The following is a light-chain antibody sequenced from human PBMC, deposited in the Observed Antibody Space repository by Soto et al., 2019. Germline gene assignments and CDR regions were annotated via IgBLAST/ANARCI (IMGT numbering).Light chain of an antibody. CDR2: EVN. CDR1: NSNVGSYKL. Sequence: SALTQPASVSGSPGQSITISCTGTNSNVGSYKLVSWYQHHPGKAPKLIIYEVNKRPSGVSNRFSGSKSANTASLTISGLQAEDEAEYYCCSFAGNSPYVFGTGTKVTVL. V-gene: IGLV2-23*02. J-gene: IGLJ1*01. CDR3: CSFAGNSPYV.